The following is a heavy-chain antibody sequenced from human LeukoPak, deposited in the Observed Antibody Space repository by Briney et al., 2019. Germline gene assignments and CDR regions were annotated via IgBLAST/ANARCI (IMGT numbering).Heavy chain of an antibody. CDR3: AKGPPGCSSGWYSYYYYYYMDV. J-gene: IGHJ6*03. Sequence: GGSLRLSCAASGFTFSSYAMSWVRQAPGKGLEWVSAISGSGGSTYYADSVKGRFTISRDNSKNTLYLQMNSLRAEDTAVYYCAKGPPGCSSGWYSYYYYYYMDVWGKGTTVTVSS. CDR2: ISGSGGST. D-gene: IGHD6-19*01. V-gene: IGHV3-23*01. CDR1: GFTFSSYA.